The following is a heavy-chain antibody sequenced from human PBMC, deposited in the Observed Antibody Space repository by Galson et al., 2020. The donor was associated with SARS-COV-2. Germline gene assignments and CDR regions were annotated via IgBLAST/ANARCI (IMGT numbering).Heavy chain of an antibody. J-gene: IGHJ6*02. V-gene: IGHV4-39*07. CDR1: GGSISSSSYY. Sequence: SQTLSLTCTVSGGSISSSSYYWGWIRKPPGKGLEWIGSIYYSGSTYYNPSLKSRVTISVDTSKNQFSLKLSAVTAADTAVYYCARDAPPGFWSGYYTPSDYCDGMDVWGQGTTVTVSS. CDR3: ARDAPPGFWSGYYTPSDYCDGMDV. D-gene: IGHD3-3*01. CDR2: IYYSGST.